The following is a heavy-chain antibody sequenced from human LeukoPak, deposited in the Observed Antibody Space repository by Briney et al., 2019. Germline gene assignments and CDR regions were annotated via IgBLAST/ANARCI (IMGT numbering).Heavy chain of an antibody. CDR1: GGSISSGGYY. CDR2: IYYSGTT. D-gene: IGHD2-21*02. Sequence: PSQTLSLTCTVSGGSISSGGYYWSWIRQHPGKGLEWIGCIYYSGTTYYHPSLTSRVAISVDTSKNQFSLKLSSVTAADTAVYYCARSGSVTAWNYWGQGTLVTVSS. CDR3: ARSGSVTAWNY. J-gene: IGHJ4*02. V-gene: IGHV4-31*03.